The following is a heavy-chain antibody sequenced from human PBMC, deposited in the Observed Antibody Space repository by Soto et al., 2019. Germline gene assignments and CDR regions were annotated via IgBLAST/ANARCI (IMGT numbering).Heavy chain of an antibody. J-gene: IGHJ4*02. CDR3: AKDLGYDGSGIEI. V-gene: IGHV3-23*01. Sequence: EVQLLESGGGLVQPGGSLRLSCTVSGFTFSNYGMSWVRQAPGKGLEWVSATSGSGDTTYYADSVKGRFSISRDNSKNTLYVQMNSLRADDTAVYYCAKDLGYDGSGIEIWGQGTLVTVSP. CDR1: GFTFSNYG. D-gene: IGHD3-10*01. CDR2: TSGSGDTT.